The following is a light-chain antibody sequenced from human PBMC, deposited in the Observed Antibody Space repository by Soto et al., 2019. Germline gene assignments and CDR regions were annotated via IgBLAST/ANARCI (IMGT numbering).Light chain of an antibody. Sequence: QSVLTQPASVSGSPGQSITISCTGTSRDVGGYKYVSWYQQRPGKAPQVIIYDVNNRPSGVPDRFSASKSGNTASLTSTGLQSEDEAHYYCSSCTSSISLGLFGGGTKLTVL. J-gene: IGLJ2*01. CDR2: DVN. CDR1: SRDVGGYKY. CDR3: SSCTSSISLGL. V-gene: IGLV2-14*03.